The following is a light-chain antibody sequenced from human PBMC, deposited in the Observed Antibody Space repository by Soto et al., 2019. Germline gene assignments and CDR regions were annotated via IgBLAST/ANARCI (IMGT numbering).Light chain of an antibody. Sequence: QSVLTQPPSVSAAPGQKVTISCSGSSSNIGNNYVSWYQQLPGTAPKLLIYDNSKRPSGIPDRFSGSKSGTSATLGITGLQTGDEADYYCGTWDSSLSGVVFGGGTKVTVL. CDR2: DNS. CDR3: GTWDSSLSGVV. V-gene: IGLV1-51*01. J-gene: IGLJ2*01. CDR1: SSNIGNNY.